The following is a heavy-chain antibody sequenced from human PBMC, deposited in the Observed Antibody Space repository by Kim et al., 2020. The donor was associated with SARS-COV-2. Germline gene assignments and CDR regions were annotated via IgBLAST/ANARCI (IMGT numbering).Heavy chain of an antibody. CDR2: ISGDGGST. Sequence: GGSLRLSCAASGFTFTSFALNWVRQAPGKGLGWVSFISGDGGSTYYPDSMRGRFTVSRDNAKNTMYLQMSGLRAEDTATYYCTKDGGSGKGAFDIWGQGTMVTVSS. CDR3: TKDGGSGKGAFDI. J-gene: IGHJ3*02. CDR1: GFTFTSFA. V-gene: IGHV3-23*01. D-gene: IGHD3-10*01.